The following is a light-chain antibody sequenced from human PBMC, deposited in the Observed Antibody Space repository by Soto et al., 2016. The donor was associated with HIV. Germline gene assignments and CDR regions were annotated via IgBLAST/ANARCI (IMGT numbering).Light chain of an antibody. V-gene: IGKV1-NL1*01. CDR3: QQSYSTPPXT. Sequence: DIQMTQSPSSLSAFVGDRVTITCQTGQGITNSLAWYQQKPGKAPNLLLYGASRLQSGVPSRFSGSGSGTDYTLTISSLHPEDFATYYCQQSYSTPPXTFGQGTKLEIK. CDR2: GAS. CDR1: QGITNS. J-gene: IGKJ2*01.